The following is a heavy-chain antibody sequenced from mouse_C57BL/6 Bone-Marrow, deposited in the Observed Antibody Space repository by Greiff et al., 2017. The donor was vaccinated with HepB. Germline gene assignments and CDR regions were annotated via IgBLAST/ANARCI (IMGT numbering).Heavy chain of an antibody. CDR2: IYPGSGNT. CDR3: ARRWKNYGNPYFDY. Sequence: VKLQESGPELVKPGASVKISCKASGYSFTSYYIHWVKQRPGQGLEWIGWIYPGSGNTKYNEKFKGKATLTADTSSSTAYMQLSSLTSEDSAVYYCARRWKNYGNPYFDYWGQGTTLTVSS. D-gene: IGHD2-1*01. V-gene: IGHV1-66*01. J-gene: IGHJ2*01. CDR1: GYSFTSYY.